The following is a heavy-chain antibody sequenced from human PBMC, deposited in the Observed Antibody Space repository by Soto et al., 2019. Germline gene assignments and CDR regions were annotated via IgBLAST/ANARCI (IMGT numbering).Heavy chain of an antibody. V-gene: IGHV3-30-3*01. J-gene: IGHJ4*02. CDR2: ISYDGTNQ. CDR3: ARGGGSGWFLFDS. Sequence: QVQLVESGGGVVQPGTSLRLSCAASGFSFNNYAMHWVRQAPGKGLEWVALISYDGTNQFYADSVQGRLTISRDNSKSTLDLQMNSLRPEDTALYYCARGGGSGWFLFDSPGQGTLVTVSS. D-gene: IGHD6-19*01. CDR1: GFSFNNYA.